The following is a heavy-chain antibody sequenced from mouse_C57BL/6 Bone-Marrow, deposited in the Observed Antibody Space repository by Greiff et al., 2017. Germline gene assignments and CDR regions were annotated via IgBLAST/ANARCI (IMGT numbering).Heavy chain of an antibody. Sequence: EVKVVESGGGLVKPGGSLKLSCAASGFTFSSYAMSWVRQTPEKRLEWVATISDGGSYTYYPDNVKGRFTISRDNAKNNLYLQMSHLKSEDTAMYYCARPFYYGSSYGGMDYWGQGTSVTVSS. V-gene: IGHV5-4*03. CDR3: ARPFYYGSSYGGMDY. CDR2: ISDGGSYT. D-gene: IGHD1-1*01. CDR1: GFTFSSYA. J-gene: IGHJ4*01.